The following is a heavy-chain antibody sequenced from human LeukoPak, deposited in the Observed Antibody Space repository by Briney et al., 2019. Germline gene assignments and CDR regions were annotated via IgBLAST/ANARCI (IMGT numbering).Heavy chain of an antibody. Sequence: PGRFLRLSCSASGFTFSSYGMHWVRPAPGKGLEWVAVISYDGSNKYYADSVKGRFTISRDNSKNTLYLQMNSLRAEDTAVYYCAKLIAAAGISWGQGTLVTVSS. CDR2: ISYDGSNK. CDR3: AKLIAAAGIS. J-gene: IGHJ4*02. D-gene: IGHD6-13*01. V-gene: IGHV3-30*18. CDR1: GFTFSSYG.